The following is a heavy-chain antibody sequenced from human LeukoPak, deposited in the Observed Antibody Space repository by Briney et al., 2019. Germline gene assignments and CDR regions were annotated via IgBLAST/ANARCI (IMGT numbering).Heavy chain of an antibody. J-gene: IGHJ5*02. Sequence: GGSLRLSCAASGFTFSSYSMNWVRQAPGKGLEWVSSISNSGYYIYYADSLRGRFTISRDNAKNSLYLQMNSLRAEDTAVYYCARGDRWFDPWGQGTLVTVSS. CDR2: ISNSGYYI. D-gene: IGHD5-24*01. CDR3: ARGDRWFDP. CDR1: GFTFSSYS. V-gene: IGHV3-21*01.